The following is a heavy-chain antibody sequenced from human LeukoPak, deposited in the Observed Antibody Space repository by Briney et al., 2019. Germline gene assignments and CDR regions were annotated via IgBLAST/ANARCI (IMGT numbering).Heavy chain of an antibody. CDR3: ARDPRRGPSIVGATTILGY. D-gene: IGHD1-26*01. CDR2: IRYDGSNK. Sequence: GGSLRLSCAASGFTFSSYGMHWVRQAPGKGLEWVAFIRYDGSNKYYADSVKGRFTISRDNAKNTLYLQMNSLRAEDTAVYYCARDPRRGPSIVGATTILGYWGQGTLVTVSS. CDR1: GFTFSSYG. V-gene: IGHV3-30*02. J-gene: IGHJ4*02.